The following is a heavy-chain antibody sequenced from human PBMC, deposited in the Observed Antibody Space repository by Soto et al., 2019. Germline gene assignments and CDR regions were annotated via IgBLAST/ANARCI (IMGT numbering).Heavy chain of an antibody. CDR2: IYHTGNT. Sequence: QLQLQESGSGLVKPSQTLSLTCTVSGGSINSGGYSWIWIRQPPGKGLEWIGYIYHTGNTFYNPSLRGRVTISVDQSKNQFALSLGSVTAADTAMYYCARVERTLSTPFAYGMDVWGQGTTVTVSS. J-gene: IGHJ6*02. CDR1: GGSINSGGYS. D-gene: IGHD2-2*01. V-gene: IGHV4-30-2*01. CDR3: ARVERTLSTPFAYGMDV.